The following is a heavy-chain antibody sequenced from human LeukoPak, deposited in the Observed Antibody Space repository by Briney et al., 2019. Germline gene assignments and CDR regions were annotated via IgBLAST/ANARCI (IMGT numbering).Heavy chain of an antibody. CDR1: GDSVSSNSVT. D-gene: IGHD3-10*01. J-gene: IGHJ3*02. CDR2: PYYRSKWFN. Sequence: QTLSLTCDISGDSVSSNSVTWNWIRQSPSRGLEWLGRPYYRSKWFNDYAVSVRSRITINPDTSKNQFSLQLNSVTPEDTAVYYCARGVFPAFDIWGQGTMFTVSS. V-gene: IGHV6-1*01. CDR3: ARGVFPAFDI.